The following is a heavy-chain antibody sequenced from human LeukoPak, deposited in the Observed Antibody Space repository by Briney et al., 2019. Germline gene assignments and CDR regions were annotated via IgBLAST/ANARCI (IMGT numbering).Heavy chain of an antibody. CDR2: ISSSSSYI. J-gene: IGHJ4*02. D-gene: IGHD5-12*01. Sequence: GGSLRLSCAASGFTLSSYSMNWLRQAPGKGLEWVSSISSSSSYIYYADSVKGRFTISRDNAKNSLYLQMNSLRAEDTAVYYCARDGATISFDYWSQGTLVTVSS. CDR1: GFTLSSYS. CDR3: ARDGATISFDY. V-gene: IGHV3-21*01.